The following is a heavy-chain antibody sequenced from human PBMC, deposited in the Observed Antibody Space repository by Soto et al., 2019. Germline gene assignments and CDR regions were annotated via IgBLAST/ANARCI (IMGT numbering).Heavy chain of an antibody. V-gene: IGHV4-4*02. CDR2: IYHNGSP. Sequence: SETLSLTCVVSGGSISSTNWWTWVRQPPGKRVEWIGEIYHNGSPTYSPSLRGRATISVDKSNNQFSLRLRSVTAADTAVYYCTREKIGGWSDYWGQGMPVTVSS. CDR3: TREKIGGWSDY. CDR1: GGSISSTNW. J-gene: IGHJ4*02. D-gene: IGHD1-26*01.